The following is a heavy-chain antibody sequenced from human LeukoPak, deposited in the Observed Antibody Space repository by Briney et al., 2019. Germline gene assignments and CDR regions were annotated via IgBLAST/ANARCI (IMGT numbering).Heavy chain of an antibody. D-gene: IGHD1-26*01. V-gene: IGHV1-18*01. CDR2: ISGNNDNP. CDR1: GYTFSNFG. J-gene: IGHJ4*02. CDR3: VRDGTSTDDY. Sequence: GASVKVSCKASGYTFSNFGIHWLRQAPGQGLEWMGWISGNNDNPNYGQKFQGRVTMTTDSSTSIAYMELRSLTSDDTAVYYCVRDGTSTDDYWGQGTLVTVSS.